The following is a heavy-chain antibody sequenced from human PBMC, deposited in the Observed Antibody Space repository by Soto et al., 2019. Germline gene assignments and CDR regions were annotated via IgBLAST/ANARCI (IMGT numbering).Heavy chain of an antibody. CDR2: IWYDGSNK. D-gene: IGHD4-4*01. J-gene: IGHJ6*03. Sequence: PGGALRLSFAAVGFSFRNYGMPRGRPGPGKGGEWVAVIWYDGSNKYYADSVKGRFTISRDNSKNTLYLQMNSLRAEDTAVYYCARDKTVTTPAYYYYYMDVWGKGTTVTVSS. CDR1: GFSFRNYG. V-gene: IGHV3-33*01. CDR3: ARDKTVTTPAYYYYYMDV.